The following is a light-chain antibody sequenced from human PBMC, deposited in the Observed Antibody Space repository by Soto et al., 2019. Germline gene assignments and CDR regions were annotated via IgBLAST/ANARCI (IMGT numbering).Light chain of an antibody. CDR3: HQYVRLYT. Sequence: EIVLTQSPGTLSLSPGERATLSCRASQRVSSSYLAWYQQKPGQAPRLLIYGASSRATGIPDRFSGSGSGTDFTLTISRLEPEDFAVYYCHQYVRLYTFGQGTPLEIK. CDR2: GAS. V-gene: IGKV3-20*01. J-gene: IGKJ2*01. CDR1: QRVSSSY.